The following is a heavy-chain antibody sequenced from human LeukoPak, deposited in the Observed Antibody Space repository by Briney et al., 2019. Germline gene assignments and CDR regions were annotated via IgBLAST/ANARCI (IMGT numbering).Heavy chain of an antibody. D-gene: IGHD2-21*02. CDR2: IYYSGST. CDR3: AMTCGGDCYPIDY. V-gene: IGHV4-39*07. CDR1: GGSISSSYSY. Sequence: SESLSLTCTVSGGSISSSYSYWGWIRQPPGKGLEWIGNIYYSGSTYYNPSLKSRVTISVDTSKNQFSLKLSSVTAADTAVYYCAMTCGGDCYPIDYWGQGTLVTVSS. J-gene: IGHJ4*02.